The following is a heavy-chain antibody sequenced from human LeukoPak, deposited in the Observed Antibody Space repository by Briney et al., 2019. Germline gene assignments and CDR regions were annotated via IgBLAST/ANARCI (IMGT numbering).Heavy chain of an antibody. CDR3: ARDCYYGSGSCLDY. CDR1: GFTFSSYG. CDR2: IWYDGSNK. V-gene: IGHV3-33*01. Sequence: GGSLRLSCAASGFTFSSYGMHWVRQAPGKGLXXXXXIWYDGSNKYYADSVKGRFTISRDNSKNTLYLQMNSLRAEDTAVYYCARDCYYGSGSCLDYWGQGTLVTVSS. D-gene: IGHD3-10*01. J-gene: IGHJ4*02.